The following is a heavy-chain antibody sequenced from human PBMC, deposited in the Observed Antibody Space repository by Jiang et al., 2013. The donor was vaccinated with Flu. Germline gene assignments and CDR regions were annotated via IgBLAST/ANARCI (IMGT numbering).Heavy chain of an antibody. CDR3: ARAAGNTVTNVPTKYNWFDP. V-gene: IGHV4-34*01. Sequence: LLKPSETLSLTCAVYGGSFSGYYWSWIRQPPGKGLEWIGEINHSGSTNYNPSLKSRVTISVDTSKNQFSLKLSSVTAADTAVYYCARAAGNTVTNVPTKYNWFDPWGQGTLVTVSS. J-gene: IGHJ5*02. CDR2: INHSGST. CDR1: GGSFSGYY. D-gene: IGHD4-11*01.